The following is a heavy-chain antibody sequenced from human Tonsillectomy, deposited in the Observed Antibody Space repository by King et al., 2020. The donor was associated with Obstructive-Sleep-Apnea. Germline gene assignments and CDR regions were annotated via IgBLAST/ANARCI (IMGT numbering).Heavy chain of an antibody. CDR2: ISYDGSNK. J-gene: IGHJ6*02. CDR3: AKLYIVVVAAATIDARASYGMDV. Sequence: QAQLVQSGGGVVQPGRSLRLSCAASGFTFSSYGMHWVRQAPGKGLEWVAVISYDGSNKYYADSVKGRFTISRDNSKNTLYLQMNSLRAEDTAVYYCAKLYIVVVAAATIDARASYGMDVWGQGTTVTVSS. CDR1: GFTFSSYG. V-gene: IGHV3-30*18. D-gene: IGHD2-15*01.